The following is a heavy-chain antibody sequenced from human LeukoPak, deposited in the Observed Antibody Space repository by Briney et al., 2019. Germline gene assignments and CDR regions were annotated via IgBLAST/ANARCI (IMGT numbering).Heavy chain of an antibody. CDR3: ARATSGYYRSLDAFDM. CDR2: ITSSSSTI. Sequence: PGGSLRLSCAASTFSFSHYSMNWVRQAPGRGLEWLSYITSSSSTILYADSVKGRFTISRDNAKNSVYLQMNSLRAEDTAVYYCARATSGYYRSLDAFDMWGQGTMVTVSS. J-gene: IGHJ3*02. D-gene: IGHD3-22*01. V-gene: IGHV3-48*01. CDR1: TFSFSHYS.